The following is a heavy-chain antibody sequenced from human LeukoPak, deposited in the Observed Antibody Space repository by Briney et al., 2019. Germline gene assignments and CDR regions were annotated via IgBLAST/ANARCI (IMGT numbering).Heavy chain of an antibody. V-gene: IGHV3-48*04. CDR1: GFTFSDYS. J-gene: IGHJ5*02. Sequence: GGSLRLSCAASGFTFSDYSMNWVRQAPGKGLEWISYIGISSGKAKYADSVKGRFTISGDNAKNSLYLQMNSLRAEDTAVYYCAKRMTTVTIGFDPWGQGTLVTVSS. CDR2: IGISSGKA. CDR3: AKRMTTVTIGFDP. D-gene: IGHD4-17*01.